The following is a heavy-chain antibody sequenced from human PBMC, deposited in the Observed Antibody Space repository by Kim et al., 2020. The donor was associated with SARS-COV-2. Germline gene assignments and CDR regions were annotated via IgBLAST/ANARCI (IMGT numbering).Heavy chain of an antibody. CDR2: IYYSGST. V-gene: IGHV4-39*01. Sequence: SETLSLTCTVSGGSISSSSYYWGWIRQPPGKGLEWIGSIYYSGSTYYNPSLKSRVTISVDTSKNQFSLKLSSVTAADTAVYYCARHRSIVGATIDYWGQGTLVTVSS. D-gene: IGHD1-26*01. CDR3: ARHRSIVGATIDY. J-gene: IGHJ4*02. CDR1: GGSISSSSYY.